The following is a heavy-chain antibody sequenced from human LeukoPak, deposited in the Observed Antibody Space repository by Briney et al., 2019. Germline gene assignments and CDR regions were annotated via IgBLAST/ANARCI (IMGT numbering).Heavy chain of an antibody. Sequence: GGSLRLSCAASGFTFSNFWMHWVRQAPGKGLVWVALIYGDGSFTRYADSVKGRFTISRDNAKNSLYLQMNSLRAEDTAVYYCARGAYYYEDWGQGTLVTVSS. CDR1: GFTFSNFW. D-gene: IGHD3-22*01. CDR3: ARGAYYYED. V-gene: IGHV3-74*01. CDR2: IYGDGSFT. J-gene: IGHJ4*02.